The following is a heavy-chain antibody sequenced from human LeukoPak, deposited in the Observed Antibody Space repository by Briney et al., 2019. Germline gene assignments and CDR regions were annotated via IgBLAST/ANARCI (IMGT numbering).Heavy chain of an antibody. D-gene: IGHD1-26*01. V-gene: IGHV4-34*01. CDR2: INHSGST. Sequence: SETLSLTCAVYGXSFSGYYWSWIRQPPGKGLEWIGEINHSGSTNYNPSLKSRVTISVVTSKNQFSLNVSSVTAADTAVYYCARGSGGISWELQTPFDYWGQGTLVTVSS. CDR1: GXSFSGYY. CDR3: ARGSGGISWELQTPFDY. J-gene: IGHJ4*02.